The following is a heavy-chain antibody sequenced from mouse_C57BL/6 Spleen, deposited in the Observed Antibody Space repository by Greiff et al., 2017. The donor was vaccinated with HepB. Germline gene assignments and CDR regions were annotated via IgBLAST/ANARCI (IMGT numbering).Heavy chain of an antibody. Sequence: EVQVVESGGGLVKPGGSLKLSCAASGFTFNDYGMHWVRQAPEKGLEWVAYISSGSSTIYYADTVKGRFTISRDNAKNTLFLQMTSLRSEDTAMYYCARYYGYAMDYWGQGTSVTVSS. J-gene: IGHJ4*01. CDR2: ISSGSSTI. CDR3: ARYYGYAMDY. CDR1: GFTFNDYG. D-gene: IGHD1-1*01. V-gene: IGHV5-17*01.